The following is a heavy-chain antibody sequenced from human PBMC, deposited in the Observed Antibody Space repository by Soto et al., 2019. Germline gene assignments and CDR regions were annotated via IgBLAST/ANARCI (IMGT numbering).Heavy chain of an antibody. V-gene: IGHV3-30*18. Sequence: QVQLVESGGGVVQPGESLRLSCAASEFTFSSYAMHWVRQAPGKGLEWVAVVSNDGSNKYYADSVKGRFTIARDNSKNTLNLQMNSLSAEDTAVYYCAKDQSTNSRSYHALDVWSQGTTVTVSS. CDR1: EFTFSSYA. CDR3: AKDQSTNSRSYHALDV. J-gene: IGHJ6*02. D-gene: IGHD2-8*01. CDR2: VSNDGSNK.